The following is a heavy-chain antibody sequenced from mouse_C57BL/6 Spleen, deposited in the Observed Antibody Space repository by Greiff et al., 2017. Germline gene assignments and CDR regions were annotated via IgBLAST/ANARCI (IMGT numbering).Heavy chain of an antibody. Sequence: QVQLQQSGAELVRPGASVTLSCKASGYTFTDYEMHWVKQTPVHGLEWIGAIDPETGGTAYNQKFKGKAILTADKSSSTAYMELRSLTSEDSAVYYCTRRWLLRSYAMDYWGQGTSVTVSS. CDR3: TRRWLLRSYAMDY. CDR2: IDPETGGT. V-gene: IGHV1-15*01. D-gene: IGHD2-3*01. CDR1: GYTFTDYE. J-gene: IGHJ4*01.